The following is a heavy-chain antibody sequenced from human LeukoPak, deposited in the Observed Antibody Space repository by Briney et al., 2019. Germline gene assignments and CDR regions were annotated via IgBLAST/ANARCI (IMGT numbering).Heavy chain of an antibody. V-gene: IGHV4-39*01. CDR3: ARHSYYYGSGTYFFDY. CDR2: IYFSGST. CDR1: GGSISNSNYY. Sequence: PSETLSLTCTVSGGSISNSNYYWGWIRQPPGKGLEWVGSIYFSGSTYYNPSLKSRVTISVDTSKNQFSLKLSSVTAADTAVHYCARHSYYYGSGTYFFDYWGQGTLVTVSS. D-gene: IGHD3-10*01. J-gene: IGHJ4*02.